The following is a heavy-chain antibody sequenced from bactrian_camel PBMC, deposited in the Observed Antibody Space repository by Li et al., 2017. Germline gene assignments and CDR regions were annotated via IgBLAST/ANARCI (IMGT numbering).Heavy chain of an antibody. J-gene: IGHJ4*01. D-gene: IGHD1*01. CDR2: HYTGTATT. Sequence: HVQLVESGGGSVQAGESLRLSCAASAATGGPFYMAYYRQAPGKEREEVAAHYTGTATTYVADSVKGRFTISKDSAKNTVYLQMNQLKPEDTATYYCAADLVTDEPSLVEREYYYWGQGTQVTVS. CDR3: AADLVTDEPSLVEREYYY. V-gene: IGHV3S55*01. CDR1: AATGGPFY.